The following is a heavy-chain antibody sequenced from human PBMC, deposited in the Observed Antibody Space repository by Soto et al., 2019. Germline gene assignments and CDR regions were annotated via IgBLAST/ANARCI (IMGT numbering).Heavy chain of an antibody. V-gene: IGHV1-3*01. CDR2: INAAIGNT. CDR1: GYTFTNYA. D-gene: IGHD3-10*01. CDR3: ARRNVYGAGSYSFDY. Sequence: QVQLVQSGAEVKKPGASVKVSCKASGYTFTNYAMHWVRQAPGQRLEWMGWINAAIGNTKYSQKFQGSVTITRDTSANTAYMELSSLRSEDTAVYSWARRNVYGAGSYSFDYWGQGTLVTVSS. J-gene: IGHJ4*02.